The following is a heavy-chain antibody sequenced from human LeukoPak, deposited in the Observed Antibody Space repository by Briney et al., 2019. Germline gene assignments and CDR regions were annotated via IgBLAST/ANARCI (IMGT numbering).Heavy chain of an antibody. D-gene: IGHD6-19*01. V-gene: IGHV3-48*01. CDR1: GFTFSNYN. CDR2: ITSSSNTV. J-gene: IGHJ4*02. Sequence: PGGSLRLSCAASGFTFSNYNVFWARQAPGKGLEWVSYITSSSNTVHYADSVKGRFTLSRDNAKSSLYLQMNSLRAEDTAIYYCARLLSGWYLADYWGQGTLVTVSS. CDR3: ARLLSGWYLADY.